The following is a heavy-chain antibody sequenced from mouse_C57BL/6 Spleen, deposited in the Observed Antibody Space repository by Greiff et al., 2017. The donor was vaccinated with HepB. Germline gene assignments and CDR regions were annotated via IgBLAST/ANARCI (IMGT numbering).Heavy chain of an antibody. J-gene: IGHJ2*01. CDR3: TTLDGYYDY. D-gene: IGHD2-3*01. V-gene: IGHV14-4*01. CDR2: IDPENGDT. Sequence: EVQLQESGAELVRPGASVKLSCTASGFNIKDDYMHWVKQRPEQGLEWIGWIDPENGDTEYASKFQGKATITADTSSNTAYLQLSSLTSEDTAVYYCTTLDGYYDYWGQGTTLTVSS. CDR1: GFNIKDDY.